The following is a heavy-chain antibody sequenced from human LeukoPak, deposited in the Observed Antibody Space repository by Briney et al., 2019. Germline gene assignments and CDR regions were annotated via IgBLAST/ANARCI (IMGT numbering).Heavy chain of an antibody. V-gene: IGHV1-8*03. CDR3: ARGHNCSSTSCPYYFDY. CDR1: GYTFTSYD. Sequence: GASVKVSCEASGYTFTSYDINWVRQATGQGLEWMGWMNPNSGNTGYAQKFQGRVTITRNTSISTAYMELSSLRSEDTAVYYCARGHNCSSTSCPYYFDYWGQGTLVTVSS. J-gene: IGHJ4*02. CDR2: MNPNSGNT. D-gene: IGHD2-2*01.